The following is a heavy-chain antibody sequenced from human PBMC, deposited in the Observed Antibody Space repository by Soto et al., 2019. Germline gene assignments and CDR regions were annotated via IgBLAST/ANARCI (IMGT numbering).Heavy chain of an antibody. CDR1: GFSLSTSGVG. Sequence: QITLKESGPTLVKPTQTLTLTCTFSGFSLSTSGVGVGWIRQPPGKALEWLALIYWNDDKRYSPSLKSRLTITKDTSKNQVVLTMTNMDHVDTATYYCAHAPEGPLYDILTGYQVGHWFDPWGQGTLVTVSS. CDR2: IYWNDDK. V-gene: IGHV2-5*01. J-gene: IGHJ5*02. CDR3: AHAPEGPLYDILTGYQVGHWFDP. D-gene: IGHD3-9*01.